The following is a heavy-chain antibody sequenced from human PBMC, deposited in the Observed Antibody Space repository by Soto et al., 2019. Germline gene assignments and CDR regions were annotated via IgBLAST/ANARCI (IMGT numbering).Heavy chain of an antibody. CDR3: ARARDLDGDFLDY. J-gene: IGHJ4*02. D-gene: IGHD4-17*01. CDR2: IYYSGST. Sequence: SETLSLTCTVSGGSISSYYWSWIRQPPGKGLEWIGYIYYSGSTNYNPSLKSRVTISVDTSKNQFSLKLSSVTAADTAVYYCARARDLDGDFLDYWGQRTLVTVSS. V-gene: IGHV4-59*01. CDR1: GGSISSYY.